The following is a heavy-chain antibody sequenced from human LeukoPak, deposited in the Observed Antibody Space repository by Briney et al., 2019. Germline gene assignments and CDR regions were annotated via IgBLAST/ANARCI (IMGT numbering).Heavy chain of an antibody. CDR3: ARFGEIGPNYDILTGDFYAFDI. D-gene: IGHD3-9*01. J-gene: IGHJ3*02. CDR2: INPTSGGA. CDR1: GYTFTAYY. Sequence: ASVKVSCKASGYTFTAYYMHWVRQAPGQGLDWMGWINPTSGGANYAQRFQGRVTMTRDTSISTAYMELSRLRSDDTAVYYCARFGEIGPNYDILTGDFYAFDIWSQGTMVTVSS. V-gene: IGHV1-2*02.